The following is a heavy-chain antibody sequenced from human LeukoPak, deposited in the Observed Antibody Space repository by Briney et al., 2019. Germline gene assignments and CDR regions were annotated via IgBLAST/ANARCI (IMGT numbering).Heavy chain of an antibody. CDR1: GFTFSSYA. J-gene: IGHJ4*02. CDR3: AKPLSDYGDYFDY. V-gene: IGHV3-23*01. D-gene: IGHD4-17*01. CDR2: ISGSGGST. Sequence: GGSLRLSCAASGFTFSSYAMSWVRQAPGKGLEWVSAISGSGGSTYYADSVKGRLTISRDNSKNTLYLQMNSLRAEDTAVYYCAKPLSDYGDYFDYWGQGTLVTVSS.